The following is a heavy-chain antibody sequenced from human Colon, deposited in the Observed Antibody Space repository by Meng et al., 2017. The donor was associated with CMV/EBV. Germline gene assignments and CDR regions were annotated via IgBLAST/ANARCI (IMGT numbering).Heavy chain of an antibody. CDR3: ARTPQWKPFSNGMDV. Sequence: SGPTLVKPTQTLTLTCTFSGFSLTNSRMAVSWVRQPPGKALEWLALIDWDDDKYYSTSLRTRLTISKDTSKNQVVLTMTNLSPLDTGTYYCARTPQWKPFSNGMDVWGQGTTVTVSS. J-gene: IGHJ6*02. CDR1: GFSLTNSRMA. D-gene: IGHD6-19*01. CDR2: IDWDDDK. V-gene: IGHV2-70*13.